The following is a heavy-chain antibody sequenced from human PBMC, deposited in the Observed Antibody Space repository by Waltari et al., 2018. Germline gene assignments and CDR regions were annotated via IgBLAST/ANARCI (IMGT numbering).Heavy chain of an antibody. J-gene: IGHJ6*02. CDR2: IYSGGSK. V-gene: IGHV3-53*01. CDR1: GFTVSSNY. D-gene: IGHD3-3*01. CDR3: ARDFRTIFGIMDV. Sequence: EVQLVESGGGLLQPGGSLRLSCAASGFTVSSNYLSWVRQAPGKGLEWVSVIYSGGSKYYADSVKGRFTISRDNSKNTLYLQMNSLRAEDTAVYYCARDFRTIFGIMDVWGQGTTVTVSS.